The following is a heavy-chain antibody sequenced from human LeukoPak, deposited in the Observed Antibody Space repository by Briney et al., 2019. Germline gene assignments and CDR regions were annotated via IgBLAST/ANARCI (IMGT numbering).Heavy chain of an antibody. V-gene: IGHV4-34*09. CDR1: GGSFSGYY. Sequence: SETLSLTCAVYGGSFSGYYWSWIRQPPGKGLEWIGEINHSGSTYYNPSLKSRVTISVDTSKNQFSLKLSSVTAADTAVYYCARDARYYYDSSGYSVLDVWGQGTTVTVSS. CDR3: ARDARYYYDSSGYSVLDV. D-gene: IGHD3-22*01. CDR2: INHSGST. J-gene: IGHJ6*02.